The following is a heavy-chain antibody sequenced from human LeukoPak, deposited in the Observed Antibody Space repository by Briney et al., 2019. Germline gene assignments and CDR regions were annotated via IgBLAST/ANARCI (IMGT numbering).Heavy chain of an antibody. CDR1: GGSFSGYY. CDR3: ARRSSSSGRVY. CDR2: INHSGST. D-gene: IGHD6-6*01. J-gene: IGHJ4*02. Sequence: SETLSLTCAVYGGSFSGYYWSWIRQPPGKGLEWIGEINHSGSTNYNASLKSRVTISVDTSKNQFSLKLSSVTAADTAVYYCARRSSSSGRVYWGQGTLVTVFS. V-gene: IGHV4-34*01.